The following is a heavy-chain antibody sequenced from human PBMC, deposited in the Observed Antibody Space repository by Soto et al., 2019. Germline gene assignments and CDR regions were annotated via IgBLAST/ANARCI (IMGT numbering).Heavy chain of an antibody. CDR1: GYTFTSYD. CDR2: MNPNSGNT. V-gene: IGHV1-8*01. Sequence: ASVKVSCKASGYTFTSYDINWVRQATGQGLEWMGWMNPNSGNTGYAQKCQGRVTMTRNTSISTAYMELSSLRSEDTAVYYCAREPYYYGSGSPDAFDIWGQGTMVTVSS. D-gene: IGHD3-10*01. J-gene: IGHJ3*02. CDR3: AREPYYYGSGSPDAFDI.